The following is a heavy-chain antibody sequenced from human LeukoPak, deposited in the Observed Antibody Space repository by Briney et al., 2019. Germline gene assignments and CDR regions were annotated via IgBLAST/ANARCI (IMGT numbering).Heavy chain of an antibody. CDR2: ISQSGST. D-gene: IGHD5-12*01. CDR1: GFTFTSYS. J-gene: IGHJ4*02. V-gene: IGHV4-34*01. CDR3: ARGGGRRYPFDY. Sequence: GSLRLSCAASGFTFTSYSMSWVRQAPGKGLEWIGEISQSGSTNHNPSLKRRITLSVATSKNQFSLKLTSLTAADTAVYYCARGGGRRYPFDYWGQGTLVTVSS.